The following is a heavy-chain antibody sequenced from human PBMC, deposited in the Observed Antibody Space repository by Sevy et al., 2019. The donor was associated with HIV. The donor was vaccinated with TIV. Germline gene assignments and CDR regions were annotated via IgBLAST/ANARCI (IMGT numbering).Heavy chain of an antibody. CDR2: INPNNGDT. CDR3: ARDAGIYGPPWWFDP. Sequence: ASVKVSCQASGYTFRHYWIHWMRQAPGQGPEWMGWINPNNGDTLDAQTFQGRVTMTSDISTRAAYMELNWLSYDDTAVYYCARDAGIYGPPWWFDPWGQGTLVTVSS. V-gene: IGHV1-2*02. CDR1: GYTFRHYW. D-gene: IGHD3-10*01. J-gene: IGHJ5*02.